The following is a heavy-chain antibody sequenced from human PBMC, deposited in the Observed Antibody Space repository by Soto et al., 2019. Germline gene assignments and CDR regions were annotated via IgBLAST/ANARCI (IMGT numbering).Heavy chain of an antibody. D-gene: IGHD4-17*01. CDR1: GDSISSGDYY. Sequence: QVQLQESGPGLVKPSQTLSLTCTVSGDSISSGDYYWSWIRQPPGKGLEWIGYVAYTGSTYYSPSLKSRVTISVATSKNQFSLSLKSVTAADTAVYYCARGIDYGNYQGKFDYWGQGTLVTVSS. CDR3: ARGIDYGNYQGKFDY. CDR2: VAYTGST. J-gene: IGHJ4*02. V-gene: IGHV4-30-4*01.